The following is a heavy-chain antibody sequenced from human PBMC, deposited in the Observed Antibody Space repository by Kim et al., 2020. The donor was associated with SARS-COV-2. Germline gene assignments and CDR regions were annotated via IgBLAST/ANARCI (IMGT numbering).Heavy chain of an antibody. CDR3: ARTEFYGCFDY. CDR1: GGSISSSSYY. J-gene: IGHJ4*02. D-gene: IGHD6-19*01. V-gene: IGHV4-39*01. Sequence: SETLSLTCTVSGGSISSSSYYWGWIRQPPGKGLEWIGSIYYSGRTYYNPSLKSRVTISVDTSKNQFSLKLSSVTAADTAVYYCARTEFYGCFDYWGQGTLVTVSS. CDR2: IYYSGRT.